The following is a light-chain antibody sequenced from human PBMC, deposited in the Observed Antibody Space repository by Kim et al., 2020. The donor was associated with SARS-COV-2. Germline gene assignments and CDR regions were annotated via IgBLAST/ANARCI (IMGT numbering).Light chain of an antibody. Sequence: GQTVRITCQGDSLRIYYASWYQQKPGQTPVLVIYGKNNRPSGIPDRFSGSSSGNTASLTITGAQAEDEADYYCNSRDSSGNHVVFGGGTKLTVL. J-gene: IGLJ2*01. CDR3: NSRDSSGNHVV. CDR1: SLRIYY. V-gene: IGLV3-19*01. CDR2: GKN.